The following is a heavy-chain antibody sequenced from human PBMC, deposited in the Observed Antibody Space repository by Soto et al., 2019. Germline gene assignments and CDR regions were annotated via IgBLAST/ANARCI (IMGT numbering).Heavy chain of an antibody. V-gene: IGHV1-69*06. J-gene: IGHJ6*02. CDR1: GGTFSAYA. CDR3: ARANPTKYYDYVWGDYRRGGMDV. Sequence: QLQLVQSGAEVKKPGSSVKVSCKASGGTFSAYAISWVRQAPGQGLEWMGGILPLSGTTNYTQRFQGRVTSSADKSTSTGYMELRSRRSEDTAVYYCARANPTKYYDYVWGDYRRGGMDVWGQGTTVTVSS. D-gene: IGHD3-16*02. CDR2: ILPLSGTT.